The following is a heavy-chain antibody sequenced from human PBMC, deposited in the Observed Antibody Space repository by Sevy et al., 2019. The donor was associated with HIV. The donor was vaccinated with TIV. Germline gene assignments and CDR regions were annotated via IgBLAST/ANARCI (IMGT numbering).Heavy chain of an antibody. CDR3: ARGGDLEGTNY. J-gene: IGHJ4*02. CDR1: GHTLSEFA. CDR2: FDPEDGKT. V-gene: IGHV1-24*01. D-gene: IGHD3-16*01. Sequence: ASVKVSCKVSGHTLSEFAMHWVRLAPGKGLEWMGTFDPEDGKTLHAQKFQGRVTMTEDTSTDTAYMEVNNLRSEDTAVYYCARGGDLEGTNYWGQGTLVTVSS.